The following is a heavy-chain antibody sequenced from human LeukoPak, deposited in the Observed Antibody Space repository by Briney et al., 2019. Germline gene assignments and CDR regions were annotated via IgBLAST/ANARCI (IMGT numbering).Heavy chain of an antibody. CDR2: ISGSGGST. Sequence: PGGSLRLSCAASGFTFSSYAMSWVRQAPGKGLEWVSAISGSGGSTYYADSVKGRFTISRDNSKNTLYLQMNSLRAEDTAVYYCAKDRCSGGSCYRDRAHYYFDYWGQGTLVTVSS. CDR1: GFTFSSYA. D-gene: IGHD2-15*01. J-gene: IGHJ4*02. V-gene: IGHV3-23*01. CDR3: AKDRCSGGSCYRDRAHYYFDY.